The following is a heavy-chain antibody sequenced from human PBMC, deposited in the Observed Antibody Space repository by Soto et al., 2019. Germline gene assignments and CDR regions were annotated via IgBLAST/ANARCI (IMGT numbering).Heavy chain of an antibody. CDR1: GFTFSSYS. J-gene: IGHJ3*02. Sequence: GGSLRLSCAASGFTFSSYSMNWVRQAPGKGLEWVSSISSSSSYIYYADSVKGRFTISRDNAKNSLYLQMNSLRAEDTAVYYCASTVTGGYAFDIWGQGTMVTVSS. V-gene: IGHV3-21*01. D-gene: IGHD4-17*01. CDR2: ISSSSSYI. CDR3: ASTVTGGYAFDI.